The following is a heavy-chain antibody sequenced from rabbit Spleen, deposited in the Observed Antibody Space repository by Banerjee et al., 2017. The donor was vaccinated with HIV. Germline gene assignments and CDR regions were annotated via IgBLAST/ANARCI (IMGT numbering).Heavy chain of an antibody. CDR2: IEGGSSSFT. CDR3: ARDTSSSFSSYGMDL. D-gene: IGHD1-1*01. CDR1: GVSFSGSSY. J-gene: IGHJ6*01. Sequence: QQQLVESGGGLVKPEGSLPLTCTASGVSFSGSSYMCWVRQAPGKGLEWIACIEGGSSSFTYFASWAKGRFTISKTSSTTVTLQMTSLTAADTATYFCARDTSSSFSSYGMDLWGPGTLVTVS. V-gene: IGHV1S45*01.